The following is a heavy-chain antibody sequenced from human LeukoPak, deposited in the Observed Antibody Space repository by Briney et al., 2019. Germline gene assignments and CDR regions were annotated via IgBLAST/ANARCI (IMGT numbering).Heavy chain of an antibody. D-gene: IGHD4-11*01. Sequence: PGGSLRLSCAASGFTFSNAWMSWVRQAPGKGLEWVGRIKSKTDGGTTDYAAPVKGRFTISRDDSKNTLYLQMNSLKTEDTAVYYCTTGGLQGPPNPDYWGQGTLVTVSS. CDR2: IKSKTDGGTT. J-gene: IGHJ4*02. V-gene: IGHV3-15*01. CDR3: TTGGLQGPPNPDY. CDR1: GFTFSNAW.